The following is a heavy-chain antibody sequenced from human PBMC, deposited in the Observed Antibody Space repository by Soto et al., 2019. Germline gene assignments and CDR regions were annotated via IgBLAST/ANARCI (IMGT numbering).Heavy chain of an antibody. Sequence: GSLRLSCAASGFTFSSYWMHWVRQAPGKGLVWVSRINSDGSSTSYADSVKGRFTISRDNAKNTLYLQMNSLRAEDTAVYYCARDEPLWSGYLLDYYYYMDVWGKGTTVTVSS. J-gene: IGHJ6*03. CDR3: ARDEPLWSGYLLDYYYYMDV. V-gene: IGHV3-74*01. CDR1: GFTFSSYW. CDR2: INSDGSST. D-gene: IGHD3-3*01.